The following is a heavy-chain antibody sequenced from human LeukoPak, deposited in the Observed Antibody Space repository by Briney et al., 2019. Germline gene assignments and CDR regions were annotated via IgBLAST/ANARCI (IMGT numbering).Heavy chain of an antibody. D-gene: IGHD2-2*01. J-gene: IGHJ4*02. V-gene: IGHV1-18*01. CDR2: ISADNGNT. Sequence: ASVKVSCKAFGYTFTNHGISWLRQAPGQGLEWMGWISADNGNTNYAQKSRGRVTTTTDTSTNTAYMEMRSLRSDDTAVYYCARDLHLVEPLVNFDYWGQGTLVTVSA. CDR3: ARDLHLVEPLVNFDY. CDR1: GYTFTNHG.